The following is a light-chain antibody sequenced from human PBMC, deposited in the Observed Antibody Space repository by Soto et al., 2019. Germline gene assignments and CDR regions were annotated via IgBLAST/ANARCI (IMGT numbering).Light chain of an antibody. V-gene: IGKV1-5*03. J-gene: IGKJ3*01. CDR2: RAS. CDR1: QSISSW. Sequence: DIQMTQSPSTLSASVGDRVTITCRASQSISSWLAWYQQKPGKAPKLLIYRASSLESGVPSRFSGSGSGTEFTLTISSVQPDDFAAYYCQQYNSYLLTFGPGTTVDIK. CDR3: QQYNSYLLT.